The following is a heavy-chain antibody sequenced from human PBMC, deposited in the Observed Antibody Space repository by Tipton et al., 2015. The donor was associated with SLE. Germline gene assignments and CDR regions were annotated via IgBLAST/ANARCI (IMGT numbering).Heavy chain of an antibody. J-gene: IGHJ4*02. V-gene: IGHV3-49*04. CDR3: TLTPTLIVAGLGDS. CDR2: LKNKAHGGTA. CDR1: GLTSGDFA. Sequence: SLRLSCTASGLTSGDFAMSWVRQAPGRGLEWVGSLKNKAHGGTANYAASVEGRFTISRDESKSIAFLQMNSLRIEDTAVHYCTLTPTLIVAGLGDSWGQGTLVTVSS. D-gene: IGHD2/OR15-2a*01.